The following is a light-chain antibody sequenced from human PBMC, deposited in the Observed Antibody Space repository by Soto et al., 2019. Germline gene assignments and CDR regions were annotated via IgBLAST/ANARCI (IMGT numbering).Light chain of an antibody. CDR1: QSVSSSY. Sequence: EIVLTQTPGTLSLSPGERATLSCRASQSVSSSYLACYQQKPGQAPRLLIYVASSRATGIPDRFSGSGSWTDFTLTTSRLEPEEFAVYYCQQYGSSPLYTFSQGTKLEIK. J-gene: IGKJ2*01. CDR2: VAS. V-gene: IGKV3-20*01. CDR3: QQYGSSPLYT.